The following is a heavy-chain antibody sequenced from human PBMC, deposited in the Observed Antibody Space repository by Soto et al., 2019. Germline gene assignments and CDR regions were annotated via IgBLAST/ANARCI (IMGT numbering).Heavy chain of an antibody. D-gene: IGHD5-12*01. V-gene: IGHV3-23*01. CDR1: GFTFSYYS. J-gene: IGHJ4*02. Sequence: VQLLESGGGLVQPGGSLRLSCAASGFTFSYYSMAWVRQTPEKGLEWVSGMSIGDAKTFYIDSMRGRFTVSRDSVKNTVDLQMNSLRAEDTALYYCARWDGYADLWGQGTLVTVSS. CDR2: MSIGDAKT. CDR3: ARWDGYADL.